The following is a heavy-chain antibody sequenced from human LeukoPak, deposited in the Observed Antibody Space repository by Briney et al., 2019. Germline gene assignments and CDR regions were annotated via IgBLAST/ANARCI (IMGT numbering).Heavy chain of an antibody. CDR1: GYSISSGYY. V-gene: IGHV4-38-2*01. D-gene: IGHD3-9*01. Sequence: PSETLSLTCAVSGYSISSGYYWGWIRQPPGKGLEWIGSIYHSGSTYYNPSLKSRVTISVDTSKNQFSLKLISVTAADTAVCYCARRFGPGYLFQHWGQGTLVTVPS. J-gene: IGHJ1*01. CDR2: IYHSGST. CDR3: ARRFGPGYLFQH.